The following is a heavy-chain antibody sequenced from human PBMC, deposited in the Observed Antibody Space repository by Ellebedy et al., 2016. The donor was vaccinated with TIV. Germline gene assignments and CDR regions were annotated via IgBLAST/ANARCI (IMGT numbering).Heavy chain of an antibody. CDR3: ARGRYYGMDV. CDR1: GYTFTSNG. CDR2: INVYSGKT. V-gene: IGHV1-18*01. Sequence: ASVKVSCKASGYTFTSNGLNWVRQAPGQGLEWMGWINVYSGKTDYAQKFRGRATITADTSTNTAYMEVNSLTTDDTAVYFCARGRYYGMDVWGQGTTVIVSS. J-gene: IGHJ6*02.